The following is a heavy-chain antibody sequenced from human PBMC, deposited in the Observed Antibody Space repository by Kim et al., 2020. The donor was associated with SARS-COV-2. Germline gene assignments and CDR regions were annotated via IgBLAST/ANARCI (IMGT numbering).Heavy chain of an antibody. V-gene: IGHV1-69*01. J-gene: IGHJ3*02. Sequence: QGRVTITADESTGTAYMELSSLRSEDTAVYYCAREGGGSSSRRTMGAFDIWGQGTMVTVSS. CDR3: AREGGGSSSRRTMGAFDI. D-gene: IGHD6-6*01.